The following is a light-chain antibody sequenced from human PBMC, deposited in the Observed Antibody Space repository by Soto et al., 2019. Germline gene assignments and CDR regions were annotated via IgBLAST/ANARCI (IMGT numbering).Light chain of an antibody. V-gene: IGKV2-28*01. Sequence: DIVMTQSPLSLPVTPGEPASISCRSSQSLLHSNGYNYLDWYLQKPGQSPQLLIYLGSNRASGVPDRFSGSGSGTDFTLKISRVEAEDVGLYYCMQALQTPITLGQGTRLEIK. CDR3: MQALQTPIT. CDR2: LGS. CDR1: QSLLHSNGYNY. J-gene: IGKJ5*01.